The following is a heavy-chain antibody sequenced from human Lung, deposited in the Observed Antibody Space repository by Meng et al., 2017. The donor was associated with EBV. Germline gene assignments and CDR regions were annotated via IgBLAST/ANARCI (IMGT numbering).Heavy chain of an antibody. CDR1: GFSFSNYW. CDR3: SRDLVGSDDS. V-gene: IGHV3-74*01. J-gene: IGHJ4*02. CDR2: INEHGTIT. Sequence: GQLVESGGALVQPGGSLRLSCATSGFSFSNYWLHWVRQAPGKGLVWVSRINEHGTITTYADSVEGRFTISRDNAKNTMYLQMNSLRDEDTAVYYCSRDLVGSDDSWGQGTLVTVSS.